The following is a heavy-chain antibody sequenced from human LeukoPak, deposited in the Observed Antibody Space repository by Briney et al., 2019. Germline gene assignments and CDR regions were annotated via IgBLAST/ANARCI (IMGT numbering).Heavy chain of an antibody. CDR1: VFTFSSYE. Sequence: PGGALRLSCAASVFTFSSYEMNWVRQAPGKGLEWASYISSSGSTIYYADSVKGRFTISRDNAKNSLYLQMNSLRAEDTAVYYCARPAVFGVVIAPDYYGMDVWGQGTTVTVFS. D-gene: IGHD3-3*01. V-gene: IGHV3-48*03. J-gene: IGHJ6*02. CDR3: ARPAVFGVVIAPDYYGMDV. CDR2: ISSSGSTI.